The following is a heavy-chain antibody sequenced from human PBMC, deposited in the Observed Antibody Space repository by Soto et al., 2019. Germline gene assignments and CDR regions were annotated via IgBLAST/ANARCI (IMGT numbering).Heavy chain of an antibody. CDR2: ISAYNGNT. Sequence: QVQLVQSGAEVKKPGASVKVSCKASGYTFTRYGISWVRQAPGQELEWMGWISAYNGNTKYAQKLQGRVTTDTNKSPSTAYMELRSMGSDDTAVYYCAVNAADRSGYYHYYYYGMDVWGQGTTVTVSS. CDR1: GYTFTRYG. CDR3: AVNAADRSGYYHYYYYGMDV. D-gene: IGHD3-22*01. J-gene: IGHJ6*02. V-gene: IGHV1-18*01.